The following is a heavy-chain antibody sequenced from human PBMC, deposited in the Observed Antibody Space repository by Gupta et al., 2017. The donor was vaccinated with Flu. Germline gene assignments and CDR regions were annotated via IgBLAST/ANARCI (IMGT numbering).Heavy chain of an antibody. D-gene: IGHD2-15*01. CDR3: AKGGYCSGGSCLRAFDI. CDR2: ISGSGGSK. Sequence: ARSWVRQAPGKGLEWVSVISGSGGSKYYADSVKGRFTISRDNSKNTLYLQMNSLRAEDTAVYYCAKGGYCSGGSCLRAFDIWGQGTMVTVSS. V-gene: IGHV3-23*01. CDR1: A. J-gene: IGHJ3*02.